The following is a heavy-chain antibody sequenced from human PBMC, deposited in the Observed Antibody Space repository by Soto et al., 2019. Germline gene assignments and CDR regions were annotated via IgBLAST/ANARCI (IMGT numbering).Heavy chain of an antibody. V-gene: IGHV1-18*01. Sequence: QVQLEQSGAEVKKHGASVKVSCKASGYTFITYGVSWVRQAPGQGLDWLGWISTYNGNTRYAERLQGRVTMTIDTTTNTAYMELRTLRSDDTAVYYCARGPTDYYDNSANYFLDYLGQGTLVTVSS. D-gene: IGHD3-22*01. J-gene: IGHJ4*02. CDR3: ARGPTDYYDNSANYFLDY. CDR2: ISTYNGNT. CDR1: GYTFITYG.